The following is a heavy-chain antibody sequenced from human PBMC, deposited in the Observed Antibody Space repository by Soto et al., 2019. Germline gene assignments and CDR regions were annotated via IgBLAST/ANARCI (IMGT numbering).Heavy chain of an antibody. V-gene: IGHV3-23*01. CDR3: AKDSFINLRGYDSY. D-gene: IGHD5-12*01. CDR1: GFTFSTYA. Sequence: GGSLRLSCSGSGFTFSTYAIIWVRQAPGKGLEWVSAISGSGDSTYYADSVKGRFTISRDNSKNTLYLQMSSLRAEDTAIYYCAKDSFINLRGYDSYWGQGTLVTVSS. J-gene: IGHJ4*02. CDR2: ISGSGDST.